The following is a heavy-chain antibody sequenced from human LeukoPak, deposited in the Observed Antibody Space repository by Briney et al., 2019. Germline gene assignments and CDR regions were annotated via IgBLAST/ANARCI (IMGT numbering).Heavy chain of an antibody. CDR3: ARGEFVVSNGMDV. J-gene: IGHJ6*02. CDR2: INHSGST. CDR1: GGSFSGHY. D-gene: IGHD3-22*01. Sequence: SETLSLTCAVYGGSFSGHYWSWIRQPPGKGLEWIGEINHSGSTNYNPSLKSRVTISVDTSKNQFSLKLSSVTAADTAVYYCARGEFVVSNGMDVWGQGTTVTVSS. V-gene: IGHV4-34*01.